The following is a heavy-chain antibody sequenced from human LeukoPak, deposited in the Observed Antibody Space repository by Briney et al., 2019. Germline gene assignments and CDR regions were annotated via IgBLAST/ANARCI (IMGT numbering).Heavy chain of an antibody. J-gene: IGHJ3*02. Sequence: SQTLSLTCASSGDSVPSNIPAWNCIRQSPSRGLEWLGRTYYRSKWYNDYAVSVKSRITINPDTSKNQFSLQLNSVSPEDTAVYYCVRNTGERRIFDIWAGRTMLTVSS. D-gene: IGHD7-27*01. CDR1: GDSVPSNIPA. CDR3: VRNTGERRIFDI. V-gene: IGHV6-1*01. CDR2: TYYRSKWYN.